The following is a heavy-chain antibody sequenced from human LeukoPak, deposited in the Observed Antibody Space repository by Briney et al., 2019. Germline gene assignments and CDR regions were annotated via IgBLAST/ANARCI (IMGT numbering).Heavy chain of an antibody. CDR1: GYTFTSYG. CDR2: ISAYNGNT. J-gene: IGHJ2*01. D-gene: IGHD3-22*01. V-gene: IGHV1-18*01. Sequence: VASVKVSCKASGYTFTSYGISWVRQAPGQGLEWMGWISAYNGNTNYAQKLQGRVTMTTDTSTSTAYMELRSLRSDGTAVYYCARERDYYDSSGYYSDYWYFDLWGRGTLVTVSS. CDR3: ARERDYYDSSGYYSDYWYFDL.